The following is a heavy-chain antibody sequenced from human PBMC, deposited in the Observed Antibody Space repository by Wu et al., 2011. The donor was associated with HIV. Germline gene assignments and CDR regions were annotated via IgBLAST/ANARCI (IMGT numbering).Heavy chain of an antibody. J-gene: IGHJ2*01. CDR2: IIPLFGTT. CDR1: GGTFSSYA. D-gene: IGHD2-8*01. Sequence: QVQLVQSGAEVKRPGSSVKVSYKASGGTFSSYAISWVRQAPGQGLEWMGGIIPLFGTTNYAQKFQGRVSITTDESTSTAYMELSSLRSEDTAVYYCARDKGVFKSWYFDLWGRGTLVTVSS. V-gene: IGHV1-69*01. CDR3: ARDKGVFKSWYFDL.